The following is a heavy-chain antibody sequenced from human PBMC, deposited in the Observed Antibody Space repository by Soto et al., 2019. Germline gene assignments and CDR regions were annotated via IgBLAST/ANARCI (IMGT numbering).Heavy chain of an antibody. CDR3: ARLDRKLTTYYYDSSGYNY. J-gene: IGHJ4*02. Sequence: ASVKVSCKASGYTFTSYGISWVRQAPGQGXEWMGWISAYNGNTNYAQKLQGRVTMTTDTSTSTAYMELRSLRSDDTAVYYCARLDRKLTTYYYDSSGYNYWGQGPLVTVSS. CDR2: ISAYNGNT. CDR1: GYTFTSYG. V-gene: IGHV1-18*04. D-gene: IGHD3-22*01.